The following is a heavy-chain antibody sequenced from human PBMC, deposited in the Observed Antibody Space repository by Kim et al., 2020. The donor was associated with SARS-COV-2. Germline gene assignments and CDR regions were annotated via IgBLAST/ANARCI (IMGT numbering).Heavy chain of an antibody. J-gene: IGHJ4*02. CDR3: AKATPSSSGWYGFEG. D-gene: IGHD6-19*01. CDR1: GFTVNNFA. CDR2: DPGGGGRT. V-gene: IGHV3-23*01. Sequence: GSLRLSCGSSGFTVNNFAMSWVRQAPGKGLEWVSTDPGGGGRTFYADSVKGRFTISRDSSKNTVFLQMNSVRAADTAVYYCAKATPSSSGWYGFEGWGQGTLVTVSS.